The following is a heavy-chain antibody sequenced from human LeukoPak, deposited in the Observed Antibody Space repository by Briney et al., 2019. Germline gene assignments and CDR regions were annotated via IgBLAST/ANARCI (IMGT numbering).Heavy chain of an antibody. CDR1: GFTFSNFG. CDR2: IRYGGSNK. Sequence: GGSLTLSCAASGFTFSNFGMLGLGQAPGKGLEWVAFIRYGGSNKYDADSVKGRFTISRDNSKNTLHLQMNSLRAEDTAVYYCAKVGFGELGSYYYYCYMDVWGKGTTVTISS. J-gene: IGHJ6*03. V-gene: IGHV3-30*02. CDR3: AKVGFGELGSYYYYCYMDV. D-gene: IGHD3-10*01.